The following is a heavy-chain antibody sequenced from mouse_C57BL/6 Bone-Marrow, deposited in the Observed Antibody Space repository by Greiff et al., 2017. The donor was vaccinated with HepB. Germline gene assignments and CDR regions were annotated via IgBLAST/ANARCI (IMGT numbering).Heavy chain of an antibody. D-gene: IGHD2-3*01. J-gene: IGHJ2*01. CDR3: AREGLDGYYLDY. CDR2: INPNNGGT. CDR1: GYTFTDYY. Sequence: EVQLQQSGPALVKPGASVKISCKASGYTFTDYYMNLVKQSHGKSLEWIGDINPNNGGTSYNQKFKGKATLTVDKSSSTAYMELRSLTSEDSAVYYCAREGLDGYYLDYWGQGTTLTVSS. V-gene: IGHV1-26*01.